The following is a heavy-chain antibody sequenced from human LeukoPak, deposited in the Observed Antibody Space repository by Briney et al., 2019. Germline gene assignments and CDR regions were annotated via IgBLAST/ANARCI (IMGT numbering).Heavy chain of an antibody. V-gene: IGHV4-39*01. Sequence: PSETLSLTCTVSGGSISSAAYYWGWVRQPPGKGLDWLGSIYYTGTTYYSPSLQTRATLSFDTSKNQFSLKLASVTAADTAVYFCARRPIAAGNNWFDPWGQGTLVTVSS. D-gene: IGHD6-13*01. CDR1: GGSISSAAYY. J-gene: IGHJ5*02. CDR3: ARRPIAAGNNWFDP. CDR2: IYYTGTT.